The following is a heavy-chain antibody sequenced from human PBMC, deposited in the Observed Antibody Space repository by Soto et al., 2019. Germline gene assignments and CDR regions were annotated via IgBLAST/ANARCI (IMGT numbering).Heavy chain of an antibody. V-gene: IGHV3-30-3*01. CDR3: ARATSIRYFDWTPWGYFDY. J-gene: IGHJ4*02. D-gene: IGHD3-9*01. CDR2: ISYDGSNK. Sequence: GGSLRLSCAASGFTFSSYAMHWVRQAPGKGLEWVAVISYDGSNKYYAESVKGRFTISRDNSKNTLYLQMNSLRAEDTAVYYCARATSIRYFDWTPWGYFDYWGQGTLVTVSS. CDR1: GFTFSSYA.